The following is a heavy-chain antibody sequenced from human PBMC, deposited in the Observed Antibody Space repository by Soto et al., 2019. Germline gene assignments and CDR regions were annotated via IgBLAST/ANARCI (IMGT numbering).Heavy chain of an antibody. CDR3: AKDRLRGYSGYVQAYYGMDV. D-gene: IGHD5-12*01. Sequence: GGSLRLSCAASGFTFDYYTMHWVRQSPGKGLEWVSLISWDGGSTYYADSVKGRFTISRDNSKNSLYLQMNSLRTEDTALYYCAKDRLRGYSGYVQAYYGMDVWGQGTTVTVSS. CDR1: GFTFDYYT. V-gene: IGHV3-43*01. CDR2: ISWDGGST. J-gene: IGHJ6*02.